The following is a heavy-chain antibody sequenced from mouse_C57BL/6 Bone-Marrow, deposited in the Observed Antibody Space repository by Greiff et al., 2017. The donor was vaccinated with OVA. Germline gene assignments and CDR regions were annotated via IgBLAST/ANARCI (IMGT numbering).Heavy chain of an antibody. V-gene: IGHV1-50*01. J-gene: IGHJ2*01. CDR3: AAYYYGTFFDY. CDR1: GYTFTSYW. CDR2: IDPSDSYT. Sequence: QVQLKQPGAELVKPGASVKLSCKASGYTFTSYWMQWVKQRPGQGLEWIGEIDPSDSYTNYNQKFKGKATLTVDPSSSTAYMQLSSLTSEDSAVYYCAAYYYGTFFDYWGQGTTLTVSS. D-gene: IGHD1-1*01.